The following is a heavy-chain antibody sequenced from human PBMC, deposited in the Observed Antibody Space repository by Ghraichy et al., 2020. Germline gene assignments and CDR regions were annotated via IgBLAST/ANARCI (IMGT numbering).Heavy chain of an antibody. D-gene: IGHD3-3*01. CDR2: ISAYNGNT. CDR1: GYTFTSYG. CDR3: ARAGDTIFGVLLLENWFDP. V-gene: IGHV1-18*01. J-gene: IGHJ5*02. Sequence: ASVKVSCKASGYTFTSYGISWVRQAPGQGLEWMGWISAYNGNTNYAQKLQGRVTMTTDTSTSTAYMELRSLRSDDTAVYYCARAGDTIFGVLLLENWFDPWGQGTLVTVSS.